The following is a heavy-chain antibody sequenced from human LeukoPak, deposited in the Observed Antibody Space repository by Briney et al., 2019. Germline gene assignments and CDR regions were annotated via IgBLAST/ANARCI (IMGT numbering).Heavy chain of an antibody. CDR1: GFTFSSYS. CDR3: ATVVGARGYAFDI. CDR2: ISSSSSYI. Sequence: GGSLRLSCAASGFTFSSYSMNWVRQAPGKGLEWVSSISSSSSYIYYADSVKGRFTISRDNAKNSLYLQMNSLRAEDTAVYYCATVVGARGYAFDIWGQGTMVTVSS. J-gene: IGHJ3*02. D-gene: IGHD1-26*01. V-gene: IGHV3-21*01.